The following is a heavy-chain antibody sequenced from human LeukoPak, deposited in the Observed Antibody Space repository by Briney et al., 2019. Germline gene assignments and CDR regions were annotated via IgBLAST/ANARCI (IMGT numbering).Heavy chain of an antibody. D-gene: IGHD3-9*01. J-gene: IGHJ4*02. CDR1: GYTFTSYG. CDR3: ARDPYRSDRVLRYFDWFETGTDC. V-gene: IGHV1-18*01. Sequence: GASVKVSCKASGYTFTSYGISWVRQAPGQGLEWMGWISAYNGNTNYAQKLQGRVTMTTDTSTSTAYMELRSLRSDDTAVYYCARDPYRSDRVLRYFDWFETGTDCWGQGTLVTVSS. CDR2: ISAYNGNT.